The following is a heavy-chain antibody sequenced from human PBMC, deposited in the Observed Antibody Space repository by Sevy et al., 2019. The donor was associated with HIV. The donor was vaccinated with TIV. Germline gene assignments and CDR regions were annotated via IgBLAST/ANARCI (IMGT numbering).Heavy chain of an antibody. V-gene: IGHV4-59*01. CDR1: GGSISSYY. CDR2: IYYSGST. CDR3: ARVGGGSSGWAFDY. Sequence: KQSQTLSLTCTVSGGSISSYYWSWIRQPPGKGLEWIGYIYYSGSTNYNPSLKSRVTISVDTSKNQFSLKLSSVTAADTAVYYCARVGGGSSGWAFDYWGQGTLVTVSS. D-gene: IGHD6-19*01. J-gene: IGHJ4*02.